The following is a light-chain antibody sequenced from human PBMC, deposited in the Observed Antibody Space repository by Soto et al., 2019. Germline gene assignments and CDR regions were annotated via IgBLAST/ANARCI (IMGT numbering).Light chain of an antibody. V-gene: IGKV3-20*01. CDR1: QTVTSSY. Sequence: EIVLTQSPVTLSSSPGERVTLSCRASQTVTSSYLAWYQQKPGQAPRLLIYGASSRATGIPDRLSGSGSGTDFPLPISRLEPEDFAVYYCQPYGSSPPTFGQGTKV. CDR3: QPYGSSPPT. J-gene: IGKJ1*01. CDR2: GAS.